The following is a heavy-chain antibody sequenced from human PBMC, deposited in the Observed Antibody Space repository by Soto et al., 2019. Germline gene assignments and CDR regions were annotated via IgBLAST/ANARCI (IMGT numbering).Heavy chain of an antibody. V-gene: IGHV4-61*01. J-gene: IGHJ5*02. D-gene: IGHD3-22*01. CDR1: GGSVSSGSYY. Sequence: SETLSLTCTVSGGSVSSGSYYWSWIRQPPGKGLEWIGYIYYSGSTNYNPSLKSRVTISVDTSKNQFSLKLSSVTAADTAVYYCASFSHYYDSSGYGVWFDPWGQGTLVTVSS. CDR2: IYYSGST. CDR3: ASFSHYYDSSGYGVWFDP.